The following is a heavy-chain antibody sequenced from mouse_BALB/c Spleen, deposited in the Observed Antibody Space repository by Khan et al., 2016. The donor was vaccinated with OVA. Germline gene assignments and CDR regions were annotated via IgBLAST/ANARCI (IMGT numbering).Heavy chain of an antibody. CDR3: ARSGTTVVSYWYFDV. J-gene: IGHJ1*01. V-gene: IGHV3-1*02. Sequence: EVKLLESGPDLVKPSQSLSLTCTVTGYSITSGYSWHWIRQFPGNKLEWMGYIHYSGSPNYNPSLKSRISITRDTSKNQFFLQLNSVTTEDTATYYCARSGTTVVSYWYFDVWGAGTTVTVAS. D-gene: IGHD1-1*01. CDR2: IHYSGSP. CDR1: GYSITSGYS.